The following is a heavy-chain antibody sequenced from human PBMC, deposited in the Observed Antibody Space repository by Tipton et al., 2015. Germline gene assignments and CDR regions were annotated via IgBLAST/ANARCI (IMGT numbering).Heavy chain of an antibody. J-gene: IGHJ2*01. Sequence: SLRLSCVASGFSITSYTIVWVRQAPGKGLEWVSGISWNSGSIGYADSVKGRFTISRDNAKNSLYLQMNSLRADDTAVYYCARDVGPIAVTGTRYFDLWGRGTLVTVSS. D-gene: IGHD6-19*01. V-gene: IGHV3-9*01. CDR2: ISWNSGSI. CDR1: GFSITSYT. CDR3: ARDVGPIAVTGTRYFDL.